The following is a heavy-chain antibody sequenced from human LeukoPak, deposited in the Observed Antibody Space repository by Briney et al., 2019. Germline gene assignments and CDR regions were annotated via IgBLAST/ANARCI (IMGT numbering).Heavy chain of an antibody. D-gene: IGHD6-19*01. J-gene: IGHJ5*02. CDR1: GGPISSSSYY. V-gene: IGHV4-39*01. CDR2: IYYSGST. CDR3: ARRRGYSSGWSASWFDP. Sequence: SETLSLTCTVSGGPISSSSYYWGWIRQPPGKGLEWIGSIYYSGSTYYNPSLTSRVTISVDTSKNQFSLKLSSVTAADTAVYYCARRRGYSSGWSASWFDPWGQGTLVTVSS.